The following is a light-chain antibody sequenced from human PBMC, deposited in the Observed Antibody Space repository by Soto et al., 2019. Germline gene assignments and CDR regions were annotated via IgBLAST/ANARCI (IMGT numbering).Light chain of an antibody. CDR2: RVS. Sequence: DSVLTQSPVSLPVTLGQPASISCRSSQSLVHSDGNTYLNWFLQRPGQSPRRLVYRVSNRDSGVPDKISGSGSGTYFTLEISRVEAEDIAVYFCMHGTHGPRTFGQGTKLDIK. CDR1: QSLVHSDGNTY. J-gene: IGKJ1*01. V-gene: IGKV2-30*02. CDR3: MHGTHGPRT.